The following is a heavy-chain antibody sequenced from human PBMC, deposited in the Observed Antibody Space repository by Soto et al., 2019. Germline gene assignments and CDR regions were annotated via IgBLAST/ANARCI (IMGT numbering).Heavy chain of an antibody. J-gene: IGHJ6*02. Sequence: SETLSLTCTVSGGSISSYYWSWIRQPPGKGLEWIGYIYYSGSTNYNPSLKSRVTISVDTSKNQFSLKPSSVTAADTAVYYCARDVLLWFGERGGMDVWGQGTTVTVSS. V-gene: IGHV4-59*01. D-gene: IGHD3-10*01. CDR2: IYYSGST. CDR1: GGSISSYY. CDR3: ARDVLLWFGERGGMDV.